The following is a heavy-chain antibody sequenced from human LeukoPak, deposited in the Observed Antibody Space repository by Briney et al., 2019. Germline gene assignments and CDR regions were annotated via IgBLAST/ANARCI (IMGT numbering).Heavy chain of an antibody. J-gene: IGHJ3*01. CDR3: ARPNITYYYDSSGYDGFDV. CDR1: GYNFTNYW. V-gene: IGHV5-51*01. CDR2: TYPNDSDT. Sequence: GESLQISCKGSGYNFTNYWIAWVRQLPGKGLEWMGITYPNDSDTRYRPSFQGQVSISADKSINTAYLQWSSLKASDTAMYFCARPNITYYYDSSGYDGFDVWGQGTMVTVSS. D-gene: IGHD3-22*01.